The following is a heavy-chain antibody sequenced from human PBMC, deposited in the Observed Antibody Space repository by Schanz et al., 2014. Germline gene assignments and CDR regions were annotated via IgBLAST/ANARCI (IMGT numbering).Heavy chain of an antibody. Sequence: EVQLVESGGGVVRPGGSLRLSCATSGFTFSRFGMHWVRQAPGKGLEWISYISSTSRATYYADSVKGRFTISRDNAKNSLFLQMNSLRAEDTAVYYCAGGEYQLLYGNWGQGTLVTVSS. CDR1: GFTFSRFG. CDR3: AGGEYQLLYGN. J-gene: IGHJ4*02. D-gene: IGHD2-2*02. CDR2: ISSTSRAT. V-gene: IGHV3-48*01.